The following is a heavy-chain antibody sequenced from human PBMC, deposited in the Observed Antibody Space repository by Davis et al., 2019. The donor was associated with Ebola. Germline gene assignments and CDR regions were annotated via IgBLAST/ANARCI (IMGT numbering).Heavy chain of an antibody. CDR3: ARRRVIHDVATNDYFDY. D-gene: IGHD5-12*01. V-gene: IGHV5-51*01. J-gene: IGHJ4*02. Sequence: GGSLRLSCKGSGYSFTNYWIGWVRQMPGKGLEWMGIIYPGDSDTKYSPSFQGQVTISADKSISTAYLQWSSLKASDTATYYCARRRVIHDVATNDYFDYWGQGTLVTVSS. CDR1: GYSFTNYW. CDR2: IYPGDSDT.